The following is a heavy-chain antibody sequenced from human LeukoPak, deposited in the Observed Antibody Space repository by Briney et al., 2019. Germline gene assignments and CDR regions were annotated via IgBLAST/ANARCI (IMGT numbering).Heavy chain of an antibody. J-gene: IGHJ6*03. CDR2: IRHDGSNK. D-gene: IGHD7-27*01. V-gene: IGHV3-30*02. Sequence: PGGSLRLSCAASGFTFSTYGMHWVRQAPGKGLEWVAFIRHDGSNKYYADSVKGRFTISRDNSKNTLYLQMNSLRAEGTAVYYCAKDGLTGGYYYYYYMDVWGKGTTVTVSS. CDR1: GFTFSTYG. CDR3: AKDGLTGGYYYYYYMDV.